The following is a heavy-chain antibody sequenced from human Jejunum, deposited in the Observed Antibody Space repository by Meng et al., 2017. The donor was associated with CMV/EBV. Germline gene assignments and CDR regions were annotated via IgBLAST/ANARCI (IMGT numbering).Heavy chain of an antibody. J-gene: IGHJ4*02. V-gene: IGHV1-46*01. CDR3: ARDRGSPDY. CDR2: INPSGGST. D-gene: IGHD1-26*01. CDR1: RYTFTSYY. Sequence: VSCKASRYTFTSYYKHWVRRAPGQGLEWMGIINPSGGSTSYAQMFQSRVTMTRDTSTSTVYMELSSLRSEDTAVYYCARDRGSPDYWGQGTLVTVSS.